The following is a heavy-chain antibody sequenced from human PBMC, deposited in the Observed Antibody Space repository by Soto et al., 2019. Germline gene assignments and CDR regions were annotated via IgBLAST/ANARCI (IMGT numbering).Heavy chain of an antibody. CDR1: GGSISSGGYY. D-gene: IGHD2-21*02. CDR2: IYYNGST. Sequence: QVQLQESGPGLVKPSQTLSLTCTVSGGSISSGGYYWSWIRQHPGKGLEWIGYIYYNGSTYYNPSRQSRVTISVDTSKNQFSLKLSSVTAADTAVYYCARVCGGDCHYGMDVWGQGTTVTISS. J-gene: IGHJ6*02. CDR3: ARVCGGDCHYGMDV. V-gene: IGHV4-31*03.